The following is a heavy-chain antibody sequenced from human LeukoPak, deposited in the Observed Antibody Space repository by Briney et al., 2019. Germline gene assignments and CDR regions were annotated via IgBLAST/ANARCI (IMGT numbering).Heavy chain of an antibody. CDR3: ARHASPIAVAGTGWFDP. V-gene: IGHV4-59*08. CDR1: GGSISSYY. Sequence: SETLSLTCTVSGGSISSYYWSWIRQPPGKGLEWIGYIYYSGSTNYNPSLKSRVTISVDTSENQFSLKLSSVTAADTAVYYCARHASPIAVAGTGWFDPWGQGTLVTVSS. CDR2: IYYSGST. D-gene: IGHD6-19*01. J-gene: IGHJ5*02.